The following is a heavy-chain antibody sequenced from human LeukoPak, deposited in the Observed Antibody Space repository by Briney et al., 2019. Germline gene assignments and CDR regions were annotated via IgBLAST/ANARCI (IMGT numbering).Heavy chain of an antibody. D-gene: IGHD3-22*01. CDR1: GFTFSSYA. CDR3: AKVGGSITMIVVVITPYYFDY. J-gene: IGHJ4*02. CDR2: ISGSGGST. V-gene: IGHV3-23*01. Sequence: GGSLRRSCAGSGFTFSSYAMSWVRQAPGKGLEWVSAISGSGGSTYYADSVKGRFTISRDNSKNTLYLQMNSLRAEDTAVYYCAKVGGSITMIVVVITPYYFDYWGQGTLVTVSS.